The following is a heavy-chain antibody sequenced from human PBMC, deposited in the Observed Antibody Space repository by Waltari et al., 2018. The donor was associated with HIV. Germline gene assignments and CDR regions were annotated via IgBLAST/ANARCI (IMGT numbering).Heavy chain of an antibody. Sequence: EVQLVESGGGLVKPGGSVRLCCAASGFAFGSHSMNWVRQAPGKGLEWVSSISSSSSYIYYADSVKGRFTISRDNAKNSLYLQMNSLRAEDTAVYYCARDSNTMVRAFDYWGQGTLVTVSS. CDR3: ARDSNTMVRAFDY. D-gene: IGHD3-10*01. J-gene: IGHJ4*02. CDR2: ISSSSSYI. CDR1: GFAFGSHS. V-gene: IGHV3-21*01.